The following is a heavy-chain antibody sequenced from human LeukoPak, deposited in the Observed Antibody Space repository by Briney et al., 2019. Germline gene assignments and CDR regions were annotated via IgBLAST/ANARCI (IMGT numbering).Heavy chain of an antibody. CDR3: AKDIGPTDYYGSGSCFDY. CDR2: ISSDGSNK. D-gene: IGHD3-10*01. Sequence: GRSLRLSCAASGFTFNSYAMHWVRQAPGKGLEWVAVISSDGSNKYYADSVKGRFTISRDNSKNTLYLQMNSLRAEDTALYYCAKDIGPTDYYGSGSCFDYWGQGTLVTVSS. V-gene: IGHV3-30-3*01. J-gene: IGHJ4*02. CDR1: GFTFNSYA.